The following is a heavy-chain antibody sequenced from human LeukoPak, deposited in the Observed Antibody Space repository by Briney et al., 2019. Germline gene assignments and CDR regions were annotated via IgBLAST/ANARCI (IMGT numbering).Heavy chain of an antibody. Sequence: GGSLRLSCAASGFTLSRYWMHWVRQAPGKGLVWVSRINGDGTGTTYADSVKGRFTISRDNAKNTLYLQMNSLRAEDTAVYYCASGITQEAFDIWGHGTLVTVSS. CDR1: GFTLSRYW. J-gene: IGHJ3*02. V-gene: IGHV3-74*01. CDR2: INGDGTGT. CDR3: ASGITQEAFDI. D-gene: IGHD3-10*01.